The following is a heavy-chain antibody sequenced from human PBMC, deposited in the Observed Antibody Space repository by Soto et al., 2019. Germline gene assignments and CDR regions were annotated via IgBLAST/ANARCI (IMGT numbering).Heavy chain of an antibody. V-gene: IGHV4-61*08. D-gene: IGHD6-19*01. Sequence: QVQLQESGPGLVKPSETLSLTCSVSGGSVSSGDYYWSWIRQPPGKGLEWIGYIYYSGSTKYSPSLKSLVTISVEKSKNQFSLKLSSVTAADTAVYYCARDRVGGGWLVVESDWGQGTLVTVSS. CDR3: ARDRVGGGWLVVESD. CDR2: IYYSGST. CDR1: GGSVSSGDYY. J-gene: IGHJ4*02.